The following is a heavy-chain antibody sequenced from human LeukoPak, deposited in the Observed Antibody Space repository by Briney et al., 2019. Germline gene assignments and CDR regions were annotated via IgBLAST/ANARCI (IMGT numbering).Heavy chain of an antibody. Sequence: GRSLRLSCAASGFTFSSYAMHWVRQAPGKGLEWVAVISYDGSNKYYADSVKGRFTISRDNSKNTLYLQMNSLRAEDTAVYYCARGRRYYSDSSGYLRFDYWGQGTLVTVSS. D-gene: IGHD3-22*01. CDR3: ARGRRYYSDSSGYLRFDY. J-gene: IGHJ4*02. CDR1: GFTFSSYA. CDR2: ISYDGSNK. V-gene: IGHV3-30-3*01.